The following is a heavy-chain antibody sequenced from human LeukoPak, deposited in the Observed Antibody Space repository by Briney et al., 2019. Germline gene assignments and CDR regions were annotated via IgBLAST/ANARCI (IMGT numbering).Heavy chain of an antibody. J-gene: IGHJ6*03. CDR2: IRYDGSEK. Sequence: PGGSLTLSCAASGFTFSSFGMHWVRQAPGKGLEWVAFIRYDGSEKYYANSVEGRCTISRDHSKNAVYLQMNSLRAGDTAVYYCAKDPWDCGGRSCPMYYYYMDVWGKGTTVTVSS. V-gene: IGHV3-30*02. CDR3: AKDPWDCGGRSCPMYYYYMDV. CDR1: GFTFSSFG. D-gene: IGHD2-15*01.